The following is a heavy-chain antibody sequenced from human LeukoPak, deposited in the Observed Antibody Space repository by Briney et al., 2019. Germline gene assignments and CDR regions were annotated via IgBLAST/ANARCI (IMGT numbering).Heavy chain of an antibody. CDR2: SYGYNGNT. J-gene: IGHJ4*02. CDR1: GYTFTTYG. Sequence: ASVTLSCKASGYTFTTYGLTWVRQAPGQGLEWMGWSYGYNGNTNYAPTFQDRVTVTTDTSTKKDYMELKNPGSDDTAMDYCSVGDILNGYWAEYFVYWGQGTLITVSS. D-gene: IGHD3-9*01. V-gene: IGHV1-18*01. CDR3: SVGDILNGYWAEYFVY.